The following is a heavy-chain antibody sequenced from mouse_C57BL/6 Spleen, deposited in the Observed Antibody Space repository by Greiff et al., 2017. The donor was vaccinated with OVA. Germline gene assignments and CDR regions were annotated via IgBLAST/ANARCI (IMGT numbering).Heavy chain of an antibody. J-gene: IGHJ4*01. V-gene: IGHV1-55*01. CDR3: ANYDYDRGYYYAMDY. Sequence: QVQLQQPGAELVKPGASVKMSCKASGYTFTSYWITWVKQRPGQGLEWIGDIYPGSGSTNYNEKFKSKATLTVDTSSSTAYMQLSSLTSEDSAVYYCANYDYDRGYYYAMDYWGQGTSVTVSS. CDR1: GYTFTSYW. D-gene: IGHD2-4*01. CDR2: IYPGSGST.